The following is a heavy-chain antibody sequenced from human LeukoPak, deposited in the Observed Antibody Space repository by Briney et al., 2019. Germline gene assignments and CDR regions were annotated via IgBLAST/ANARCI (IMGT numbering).Heavy chain of an antibody. CDR2: ISYDGSNK. CDR1: GFTFSSYG. D-gene: IGHD3-22*01. CDR3: ATSRYDSSGYYGIMAY. V-gene: IGHV3-30*03. Sequence: PGGSLRLSCAASGFTFSSYGMHWVRQAPGKGLEWVAVISYDGSNKYYADSVKGRFTISRDNSKNTLYLQMNSLRAEDTAVYYCATSRYDSSGYYGIMAYRGQGTLVTVSS. J-gene: IGHJ4*02.